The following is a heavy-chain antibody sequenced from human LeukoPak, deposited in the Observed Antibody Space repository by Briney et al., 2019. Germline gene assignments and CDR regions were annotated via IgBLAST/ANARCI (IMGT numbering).Heavy chain of an antibody. J-gene: IGHJ4*02. V-gene: IGHV1-69*02. CDR3: ARALTQQPGFFDY. CDR1: GGTFSSYT. CDR2: IIPILGIA. Sequence: ASVKVSCKASGGTFSSYTISWVRQAPGQGLEWMERIIPILGIANYAQKFQGRVTITADKSTSTAYMELSSLRSEDTAVYYCARALTQQPGFFDYWGQGTLDTVSS. D-gene: IGHD6-13*01.